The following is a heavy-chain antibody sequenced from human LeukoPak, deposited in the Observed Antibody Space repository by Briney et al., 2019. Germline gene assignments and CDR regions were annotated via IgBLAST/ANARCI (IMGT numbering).Heavy chain of an antibody. CDR2: FDPEDGET. D-gene: IGHD6-6*01. CDR1: GYTFTSYA. CDR3: ATITYSSSYAFDI. J-gene: IGHJ3*02. V-gene: IGHV1-24*01. Sequence: ASVKVSCKASGYTFTSYAMNWVRQAPGQGLEWMGGFDPEDGETIYAQKFQGRVTMTEDTSTDTAYMELSSLRSEDTAVYYCATITYSSSYAFDIWGQGTMVTVSS.